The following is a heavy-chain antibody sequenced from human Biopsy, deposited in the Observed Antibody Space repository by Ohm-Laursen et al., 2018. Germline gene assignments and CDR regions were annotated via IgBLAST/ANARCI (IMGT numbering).Heavy chain of an antibody. CDR3: AIDGNDFLTDYLKIDQ. D-gene: IGHD3-9*01. CDR1: GYRITGHY. J-gene: IGHJ4*02. Sequence: SSVKVSCKASGYRITGHYIYWVRQAPGQGLEWMGWINPKSGGTHYLEKFRGRVTVTRDTSNSTAYMEVSSLRSDDTAVYYCAIDGNDFLTDYLKIDQWGQGTLVTVSS. CDR2: INPKSGGT. V-gene: IGHV1-2*02.